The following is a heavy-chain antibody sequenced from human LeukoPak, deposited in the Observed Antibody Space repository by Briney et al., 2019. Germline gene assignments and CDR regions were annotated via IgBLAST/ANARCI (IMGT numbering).Heavy chain of an antibody. D-gene: IGHD3-22*01. Sequence: LRLSCAASGFTFSSYEMNWVRQAPGKGLEWVGSIYYSGSTYYNPSLKSRVTISVDTSKNQFSLKLSSVTAADTAVYYCARQGRISMIVVLIEDAFDIWGQGTMVTVSS. J-gene: IGHJ3*02. CDR3: ARQGRISMIVVLIEDAFDI. CDR1: GFTFSSYE. CDR2: IYYSGST. V-gene: IGHV4-39*01.